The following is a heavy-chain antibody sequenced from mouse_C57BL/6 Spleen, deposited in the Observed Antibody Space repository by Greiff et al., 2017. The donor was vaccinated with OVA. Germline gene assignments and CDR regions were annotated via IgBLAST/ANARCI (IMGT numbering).Heavy chain of an antibody. J-gene: IGHJ2*01. Sequence: EVQLQESGGGLVKPGGSLKLSCAASGFTFSSYAMSWVRQTPEKRLEWVATISDGGSYTYYPDNVKGRFTISRDNAKNNLYLQMSHLKSEDPAMYYCARDRDLYYFDYWGQGTTLTVSS. D-gene: IGHD3-1*01. CDR1: GFTFSSYA. V-gene: IGHV5-4*01. CDR3: ARDRDLYYFDY. CDR2: ISDGGSYT.